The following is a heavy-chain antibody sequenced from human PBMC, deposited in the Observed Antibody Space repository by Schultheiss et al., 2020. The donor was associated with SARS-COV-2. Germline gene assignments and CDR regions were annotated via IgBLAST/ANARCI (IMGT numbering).Heavy chain of an antibody. CDR3: ARLSLRGYSYGFFDY. CDR2: IYYSGST. J-gene: IGHJ4*02. CDR1: GGSISSSSYY. Sequence: SETLSLTCTVSGGSISSSSYYWGWIRQPPGKGLEWIGSIYYSGSTYYNPSLKSRVTISVDTSKNQFSLKLSPVTAADTAVYYCARLSLRGYSYGFFDYWGQGTLVTVSS. V-gene: IGHV4-39*01. D-gene: IGHD5-18*01.